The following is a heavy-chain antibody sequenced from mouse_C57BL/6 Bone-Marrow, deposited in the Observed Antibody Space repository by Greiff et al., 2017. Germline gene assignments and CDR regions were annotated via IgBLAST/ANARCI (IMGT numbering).Heavy chain of an antibody. V-gene: IGHV1-54*01. CDR2: INPGSGGT. CDR3: AIYDYPAWFAY. J-gene: IGHJ3*01. D-gene: IGHD2-4*01. Sequence: QVQLKQSGAELVRPGTSVKVSCKASGYAFTNYLIEWVKQRPGQGLEWIGVINPGSGGTNYNEKFKGKATLTADKSSSTAYMQLSSLTSEDSAVYFCAIYDYPAWFAYWGQGTLVTVSA. CDR1: GYAFTNYL.